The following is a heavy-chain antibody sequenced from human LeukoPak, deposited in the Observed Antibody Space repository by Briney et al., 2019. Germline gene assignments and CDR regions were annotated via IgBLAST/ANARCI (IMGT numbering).Heavy chain of an antibody. CDR2: IYYSGST. CDR3: ARDSGTTGEVKFDP. V-gene: IGHV4-59*12. CDR1: GGSISSYY. Sequence: SETLSLTCTVSGGSISSYYWSWIRQPPGKGLERIGYIYYSGSTNYNPSLKSRVTISVDTSKNQFSLNLISVTAADTAVYYCARDSGTTGEVKFDPWGQGTLVTVSS. D-gene: IGHD3-10*01. J-gene: IGHJ5*02.